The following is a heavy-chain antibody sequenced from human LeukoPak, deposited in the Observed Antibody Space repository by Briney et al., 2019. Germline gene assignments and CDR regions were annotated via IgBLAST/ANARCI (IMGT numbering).Heavy chain of an antibody. CDR1: GFTFSSYS. CDR2: ISSSSSYI. D-gene: IGHD1-26*01. Sequence: PGGSLRLSCAASGFTFSSYSMNWVRQAPGKGLEWVSSISSSSSYIYYADSVKGRFTISRDNAKNSLYLQMNSLRAEDTAVYYCARDRGSIVGATKRGYNYFDYWGQGTLVTVSS. CDR3: ARDRGSIVGATKRGYNYFDY. J-gene: IGHJ4*02. V-gene: IGHV3-21*01.